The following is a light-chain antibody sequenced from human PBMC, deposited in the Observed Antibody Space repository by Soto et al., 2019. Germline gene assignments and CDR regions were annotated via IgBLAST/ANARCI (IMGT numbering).Light chain of an antibody. CDR2: GAS. Sequence: ENVLTQSPGTLSLSPGERATLSCRASQSVTSNFLAWYQQKPGQAPRLLIYGASTRAGGVPDRFSGSGSGTDFTLTITGLEPEDFAVYYGQQYGRSPLLYTFGQGTKL. J-gene: IGKJ2*01. CDR1: QSVTSNF. V-gene: IGKV3-20*01. CDR3: QQYGRSPLLYT.